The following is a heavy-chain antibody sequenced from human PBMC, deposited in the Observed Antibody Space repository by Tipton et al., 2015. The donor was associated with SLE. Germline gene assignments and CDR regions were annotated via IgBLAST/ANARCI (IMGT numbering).Heavy chain of an antibody. J-gene: IGHJ3*02. CDR2: VFYTGRT. V-gene: IGHV4-59*12. D-gene: IGHD5/OR15-5a*01. Sequence: TLSLTCTVSGASFTGDYWSWIRQPPGKGLEWIGYVFYTGRTSYKSSLKSRVNISIDTSKNQFSLKLSSVTAADTAVYYCAGVSRDAFEIWGQGTVVTVSS. CDR1: GASFTGDY. CDR3: AGVSRDAFEI.